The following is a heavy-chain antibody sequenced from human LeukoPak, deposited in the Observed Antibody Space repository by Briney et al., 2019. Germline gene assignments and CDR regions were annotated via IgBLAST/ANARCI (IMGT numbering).Heavy chain of an antibody. J-gene: IGHJ6*02. D-gene: IGHD3-3*01. CDR1: GFTFSNAW. Sequence: GGSLRLSCAASGFTFSNAWMSWVRQAPGKGLEWVGRIKSKTDGGTTDYAAPVKGRFTISRDDSKNTLYLQMNSLKTEDTAVYYCTTGGDGDYDFWRAPSLPYGMDVWGQGTTVTVSS. CDR3: TTGGDGDYDFWRAPSLPYGMDV. V-gene: IGHV3-15*01. CDR2: IKSKTDGGTT.